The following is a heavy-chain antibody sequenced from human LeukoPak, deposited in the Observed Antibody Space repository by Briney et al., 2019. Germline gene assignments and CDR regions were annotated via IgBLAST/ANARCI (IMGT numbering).Heavy chain of an antibody. V-gene: IGHV4-59*08. J-gene: IGHJ4*02. D-gene: IGHD2/OR15-2a*01. CDR3: AGHHPRNTVDF. Sequence: SETLSLTCTVSGGSISSYYWSWIRQPPGKGLEWIAYISDIGSINYNPSPKSRVTISLGTSKNQFFLKQSTVTAADTAVYYCAGHHPRNTVDFWGQGTLVTVSS. CDR1: GGSISSYY. CDR2: ISDIGSI.